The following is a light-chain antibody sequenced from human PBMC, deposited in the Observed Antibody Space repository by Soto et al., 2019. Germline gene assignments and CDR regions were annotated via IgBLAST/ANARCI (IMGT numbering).Light chain of an antibody. V-gene: IGLV2-14*01. CDR2: DVS. CDR3: SSYTSSSTYV. J-gene: IGLJ1*01. CDR1: SSDIGDYNY. Sequence: QSALTQPASVSGSPGQSINISCSETSSDIGDYNYVSWYQQHPGKAPKLMIYDVSNRPSGVSNRFSGSKSGNTAPLTISGLQAEDESDYYCSSYTSSSTYVFGTGTKVTVL.